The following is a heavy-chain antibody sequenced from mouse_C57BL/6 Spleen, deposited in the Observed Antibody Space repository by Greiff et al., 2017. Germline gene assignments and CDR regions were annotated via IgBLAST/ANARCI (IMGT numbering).Heavy chain of an antibody. Sequence: EVQLVESGGGLVQSGRSLRLSCATSGFTFSDFYMEWVRQAPGKGLEWIAASRNKANDYTTEYSASVKGRFIVSRDTSQSILYLQMNALRAEDTAIYYCARENYGSSYFDYWGQGTTLTVSS. D-gene: IGHD1-1*01. CDR3: ARENYGSSYFDY. CDR1: GFTFSDFY. CDR2: SRNKANDYTT. V-gene: IGHV7-1*01. J-gene: IGHJ2*01.